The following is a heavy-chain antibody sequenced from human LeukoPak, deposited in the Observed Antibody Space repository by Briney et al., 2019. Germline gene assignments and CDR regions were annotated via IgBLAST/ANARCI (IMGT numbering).Heavy chain of an antibody. CDR2: ISSSGSTI. D-gene: IGHD1-26*01. CDR1: GFTFSSYE. J-gene: IGHJ4*02. CDR3: AKDLKWEHRVYFDY. V-gene: IGHV3-48*03. Sequence: QSGGSLRLSCAASGFTFSSYEMNWVRQAPGKGLEWVSYISSSGSTIYYADSVKGRFTISRDNAKNTLYLQMNSLRAEDTAVYYCAKDLKWEHRVYFDYWGQGTLVTVSS.